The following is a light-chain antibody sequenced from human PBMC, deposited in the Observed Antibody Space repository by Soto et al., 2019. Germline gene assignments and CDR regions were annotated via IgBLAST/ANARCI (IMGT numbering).Light chain of an antibody. Sequence: IVMTQSPDSLAVSLGERATINCKSSQSILYSSNNKNYLAWYQQKPGQPPKLLIYWASTRESGVPDRFSGSGSGTDFTLTISSLQAEDVAVYYCHQYYTPPPTFGQGTKLEIK. CDR1: QSILYSSNNKNY. CDR2: WAS. V-gene: IGKV4-1*01. CDR3: HQYYTPPPT. J-gene: IGKJ2*01.